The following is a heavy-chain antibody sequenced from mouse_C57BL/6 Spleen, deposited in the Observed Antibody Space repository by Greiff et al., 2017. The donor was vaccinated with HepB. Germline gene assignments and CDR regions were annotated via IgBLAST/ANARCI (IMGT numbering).Heavy chain of an antibody. V-gene: IGHV2-2*01. D-gene: IGHD1-1*01. CDR3: ARKNYGSSYDYAMDY. CDR1: GFSLTSYG. CDR2: IWSGGST. J-gene: IGHJ4*01. Sequence: VKLMESGPGLVQPSQSLSITCTVSGFSLTSYGVHWVRQSPGKGLEWLGVIWSGGSTDYNAAFISRLSISKDNSKSQVFFKMNSLQADDTAIYYCARKNYGSSYDYAMDYWGQGTSVTVSS.